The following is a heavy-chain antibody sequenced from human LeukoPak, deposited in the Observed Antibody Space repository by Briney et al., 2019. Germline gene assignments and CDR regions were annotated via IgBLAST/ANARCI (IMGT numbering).Heavy chain of an antibody. J-gene: IGHJ4*02. CDR1: GFTFSSYA. CDR2: IPTDDNPT. Sequence: GGSLRLSCSASGFTFSSYAMHCVRQAPGKGLVWVARIPTDDNPTNYADSVQGRFTISRDNAKNTLYLQMNNLRLEDTAVYYCVRDHLFKIDFWGQGTLVTVS. CDR3: VRDHLFKIDF. V-gene: IGHV3-74*01.